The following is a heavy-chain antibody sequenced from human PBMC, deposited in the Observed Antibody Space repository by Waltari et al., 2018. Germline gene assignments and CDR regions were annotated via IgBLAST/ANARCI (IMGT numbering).Heavy chain of an antibody. J-gene: IGHJ5*02. CDR1: GGTFSSYA. D-gene: IGHD4-4*01. CDR3: ARDLLDSNYPYNWFDP. Sequence: QVQLVQSGAEVKKTGSSVKVSCKASGGTFSSYAISWVRQAPGQGLEWMGGIIPILGIANYAQKFQGRVTITADESTSTAYMELSSLRSEDTAVYYCARDLLDSNYPYNWFDPWGQGTLVTVSS. CDR2: IIPILGIA. V-gene: IGHV1-69*04.